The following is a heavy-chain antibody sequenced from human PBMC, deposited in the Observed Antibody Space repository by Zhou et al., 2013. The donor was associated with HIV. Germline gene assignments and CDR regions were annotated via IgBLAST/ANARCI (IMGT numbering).Heavy chain of an antibody. CDR1: GDTLRGYS. Sequence: QVQLVQSGSSVKKPGSSVRVSCTASGDTLRGYSVTWVRQAPGQGLEWMGWISGYNGNTNYAQKLQGRVTMTTDTSTSTAYMELRSLRSEDTAIYYCAREKLPDVMSEHFYYGVDVWGQGTTVTVSA. CDR2: ISGYNGNT. CDR3: AREKLPDVMSEHFYYGVDV. D-gene: IGHD3-3*02. J-gene: IGHJ6*01. V-gene: IGHV1-18*01.